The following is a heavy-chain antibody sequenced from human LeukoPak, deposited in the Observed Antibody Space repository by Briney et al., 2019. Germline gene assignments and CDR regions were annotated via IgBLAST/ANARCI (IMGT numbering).Heavy chain of an antibody. V-gene: IGHV1-2*02. CDR3: ARDQPLRYFDWLLYPYYFNY. D-gene: IGHD3-9*01. J-gene: IGHJ4*02. Sequence: ASVKVSCKASGYTFTGYYMHWVRQASGQGLEWMGWINPNSGGTNYAQKFQGRVTMTRDTSISTAYMELSRLRSDDTAVYYCARDQPLRYFDWLLYPYYFNYWGQGTLVTVSS. CDR1: GYTFTGYY. CDR2: INPNSGGT.